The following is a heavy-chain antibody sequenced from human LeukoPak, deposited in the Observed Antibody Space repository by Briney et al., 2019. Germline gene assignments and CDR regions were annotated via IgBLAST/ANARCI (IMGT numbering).Heavy chain of an antibody. D-gene: IGHD6-13*01. CDR2: INSDGSST. CDR1: GFTFSSYW. J-gene: IGHJ6*03. V-gene: IGHV3-74*01. CDR3: ARAVAAAGTRYYYYYMDV. Sequence: GGSLRLSCAASGFTFSSYWTHWVRQAPGKGLVWVSRINSDGSSTSYADSVKGRFTISRDNAKNTLYLQMNSLRAEDTAVYYCARAVAAAGTRYYYYYMDVWGRGTTVTISS.